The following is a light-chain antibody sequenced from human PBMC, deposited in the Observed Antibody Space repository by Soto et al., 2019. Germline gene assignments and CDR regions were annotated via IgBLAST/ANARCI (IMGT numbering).Light chain of an antibody. Sequence: EIVLTQSPGTLSLSPGERATLSCRASQSVSSNYLAWYQQKPGQAPRLLIYVASSGAAGIPDRFSGSGSGTDFTLTITRLEPEDFAVCFCHQYGRSPMFTFGQGTKLEIK. J-gene: IGKJ2*01. V-gene: IGKV3-20*01. CDR3: HQYGRSPMFT. CDR1: QSVSSNY. CDR2: VAS.